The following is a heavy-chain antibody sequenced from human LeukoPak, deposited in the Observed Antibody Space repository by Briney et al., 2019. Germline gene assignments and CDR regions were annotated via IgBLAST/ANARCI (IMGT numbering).Heavy chain of an antibody. V-gene: IGHV3-11*06. J-gene: IGHJ3*02. CDR3: ARAGYSSTHAFDM. D-gene: IGHD6-13*01. Sequence: SVKGRFTISRDSAKNSLYLQMNSLRAEDTAVYYCARAGYSSTHAFDMWGQGTTVTVSS.